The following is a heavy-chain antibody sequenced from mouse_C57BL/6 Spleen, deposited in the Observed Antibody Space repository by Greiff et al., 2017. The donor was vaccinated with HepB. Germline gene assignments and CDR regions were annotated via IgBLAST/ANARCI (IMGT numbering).Heavy chain of an antibody. CDR1: GYTFTSYW. CDR2: IYPGSGST. Sequence: QVHVKQPGAELVKPGASVKMSCKASGYTFTSYWITWVKQRPGQGLEWIGDIYPGSGSTNYNEKFKSKATLTVDTSSSTAYMQLSSLTSEDSAVYYCARAISGSSSFAYWGQGTLVTVSA. V-gene: IGHV1-55*01. D-gene: IGHD1-1*01. CDR3: ARAISGSSSFAY. J-gene: IGHJ3*01.